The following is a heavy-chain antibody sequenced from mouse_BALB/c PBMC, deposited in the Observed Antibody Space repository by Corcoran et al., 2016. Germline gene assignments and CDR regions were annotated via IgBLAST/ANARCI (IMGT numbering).Heavy chain of an antibody. D-gene: IGHD1-1*01. CDR2: INPSTGYT. V-gene: IGHV1-7*01. Sequence: QVQLQQSGAELENPGASVKLSCKASGYIFTSYWMHWVKQRSGQGLEWIGYINPSTGYTEYNEKFKDKATLTADKSSSTAYMQLSSLTSEDSAVYYCARYYGRSNLEYWGQGTTLTVSS. J-gene: IGHJ2*01. CDR1: GYIFTSYW. CDR3: ARYYGRSNLEY.